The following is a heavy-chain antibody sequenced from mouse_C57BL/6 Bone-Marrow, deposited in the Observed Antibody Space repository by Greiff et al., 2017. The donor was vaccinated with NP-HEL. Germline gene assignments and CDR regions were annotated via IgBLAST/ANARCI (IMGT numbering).Heavy chain of an antibody. CDR2: ISSGGSYT. V-gene: IGHV5-6*01. Sequence: EVKLVESGGDLVKPGGSLKLSCAASGFTFSSYGMSWVRQTPDKRLEWVATISSGGSYTYYLDSVKGRFTISRDNAKNTLYLQMSSLKSEDTAMYYCARQGYYYFDYWGQGTTLTVSS. CDR3: ARQGYYYFDY. J-gene: IGHJ2*01. D-gene: IGHD2-3*01. CDR1: GFTFSSYG.